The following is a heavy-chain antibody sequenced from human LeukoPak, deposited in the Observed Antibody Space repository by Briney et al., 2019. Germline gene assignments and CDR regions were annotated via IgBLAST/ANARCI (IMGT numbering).Heavy chain of an antibody. CDR3: TRDRSALDT. CDR2: ISNIGGT. Sequence: SETLSLTCTVSGASISSYFWTWIRQSPGKGLEWIGYISNIGGTNYNPSLKSRVTISGDTSKNQFSLKLSSVTAADTAVYYCTRDRSALDTWGQGTMVTVSS. CDR1: GASISSYF. V-gene: IGHV4-59*01. J-gene: IGHJ3*02.